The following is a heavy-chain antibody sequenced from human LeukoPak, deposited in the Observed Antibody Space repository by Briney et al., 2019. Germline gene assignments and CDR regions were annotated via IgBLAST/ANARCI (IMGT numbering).Heavy chain of an antibody. V-gene: IGHV3-74*01. CDR3: ARDWYHAIDY. CDR2: IRNDGSDA. CDR1: GFTFSETW. D-gene: IGHD2-2*01. Sequence: GGTLRLSCAASGFTFSETWMHWVRQVPGKGLVWVSRIRNDGSDARYAESVKGRFTISRDNAKNTLYLQMNSLRDEDTAVYYCARDWYHAIDYWGQGTLVTVSS. J-gene: IGHJ4*02.